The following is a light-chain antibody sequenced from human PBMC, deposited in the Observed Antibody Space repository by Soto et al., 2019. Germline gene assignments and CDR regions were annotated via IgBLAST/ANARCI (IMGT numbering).Light chain of an antibody. CDR3: QQSYRLPLT. CDR1: QRISAF. Sequence: DIQMTQSPSSVSAFVGESVTITCHASQRISAFLNWYHQKPGKAPKLLIYSASYLQSGVPSNFSGSGSGTDFTLSIVTLQPEDSGTYFCQQSYRLPLTFGGGTTGDIK. J-gene: IGKJ4*01. V-gene: IGKV1-39*01. CDR2: SAS.